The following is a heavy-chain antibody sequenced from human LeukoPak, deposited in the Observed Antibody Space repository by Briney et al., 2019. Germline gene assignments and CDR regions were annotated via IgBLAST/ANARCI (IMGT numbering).Heavy chain of an antibody. D-gene: IGHD5-18*01. CDR1: GFSFSSYG. CDR3: ARERGYSYGYSDY. Sequence: PGGSLRLSCAASGFSFSSYGMHWVRQAPGKGLEWVAFILYDGSNKYDADSAKGRFTISRDNSKNTLYLQMNSLRAEDTAVYYCARERGYSYGYSDYWGQGTLVTVSS. V-gene: IGHV3-30*02. CDR2: ILYDGSNK. J-gene: IGHJ4*02.